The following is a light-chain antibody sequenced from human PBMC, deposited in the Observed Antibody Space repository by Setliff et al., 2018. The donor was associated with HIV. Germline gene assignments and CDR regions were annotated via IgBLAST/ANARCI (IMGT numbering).Light chain of an antibody. CDR3: SSYTGRSTFV. V-gene: IGLV2-14*01. CDR1: SSDVGNYNY. J-gene: IGLJ1*01. CDR2: DVS. Sequence: QSVLTQPASVSGSPGQSITISCTGISSDVGNYNYVSWYQEHPGKAPKLMIYDVSKRPSGVSNRFSGSKSCNTASLTISGLQAEDEADYHCSSYTGRSTFVFGTGTKVTVL.